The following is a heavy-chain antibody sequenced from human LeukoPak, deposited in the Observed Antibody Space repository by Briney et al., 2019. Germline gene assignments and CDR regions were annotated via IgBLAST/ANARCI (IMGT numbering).Heavy chain of an antibody. D-gene: IGHD2-2*01. CDR1: GGSISSYY. J-gene: IGHJ5*02. CDR2: IYTSGST. CDR3: ARGSTVRQGGWFDP. Sequence: PSETLSLTCTVSGGSISSYYWSWIRQPAGKGLEWIGRIYTSGSTNYNPSLKSRVTMSVDTSKNQFSLKLSSVTAADTAVYYCARGSTVRQGGWFDPWGQGTLVTVSS. V-gene: IGHV4-4*07.